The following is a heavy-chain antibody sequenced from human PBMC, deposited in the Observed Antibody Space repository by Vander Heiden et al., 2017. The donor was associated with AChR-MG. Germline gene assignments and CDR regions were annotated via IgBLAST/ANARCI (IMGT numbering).Heavy chain of an antibody. CDR3: ARSQLGHIPRGDYYYYYMDV. J-gene: IGHJ6*03. Sequence: QVQLVESGGGVVQPGRSLRLSCAASGFTFRTYAMLWVRQPPGKGLEWLAVISYDGTKKYYADSVKGRFTISRDNSKNTLYLQMDSLGTEDTAVHFCARSQLGHIPRGDYYYYYMDVWGSGTTVTVSS. CDR1: GFTFRTYA. V-gene: IGHV3-30*03. D-gene: IGHD1-1*01. CDR2: ISYDGTKK.